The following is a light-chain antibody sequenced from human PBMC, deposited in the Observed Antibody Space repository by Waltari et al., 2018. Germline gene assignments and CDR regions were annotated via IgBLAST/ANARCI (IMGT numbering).Light chain of an antibody. CDR3: QKYDRLPAT. CDR1: QSVSRF. Sequence: ELVLTQSPGTLSLSPGERGTLSCRASQSVSRFLAWYQQKPGQAPRLLIYGASTRATGIPERFSGSGSGTDFSLTISRLEPEDFAVYYCQKYDRLPATFGQGTKVEIK. J-gene: IGKJ1*01. V-gene: IGKV3-20*01. CDR2: GAS.